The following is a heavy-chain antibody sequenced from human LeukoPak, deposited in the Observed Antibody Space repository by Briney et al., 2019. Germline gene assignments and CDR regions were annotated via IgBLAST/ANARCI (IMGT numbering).Heavy chain of an antibody. V-gene: IGHV3-23*01. J-gene: IGHJ4*02. Sequence: GGSLRLSCAASGFTFSSYAMSWVRQAPGKGLEWVSGISGSGGSAYYADSVKGRFTISRDNSKKTLYLQMNSLRAEDTAVYYCAKGLYGDYVILQVFDYWGQGTLVTVSS. CDR1: GFTFSSYA. CDR3: AKGLYGDYVILQVFDY. D-gene: IGHD4-17*01. CDR2: ISGSGGSA.